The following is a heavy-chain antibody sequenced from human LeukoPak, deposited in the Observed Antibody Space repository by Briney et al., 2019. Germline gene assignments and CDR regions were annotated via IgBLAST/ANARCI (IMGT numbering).Heavy chain of an antibody. CDR1: GFTFSSFD. V-gene: IGHV3-13*04. CDR2: IDVAGDT. Sequence: GGSLRLSCAASGFTFSSFDMHWVRQVTGKGLEWVSAIDVAGDTFYPGSVKGRFTISRDNAKNSLFLQMNSLTVGDTAVYYCARGYCTGGTCVGSFDYWGQGALVNVSS. D-gene: IGHD2-15*01. J-gene: IGHJ4*02. CDR3: ARGYCTGGTCVGSFDY.